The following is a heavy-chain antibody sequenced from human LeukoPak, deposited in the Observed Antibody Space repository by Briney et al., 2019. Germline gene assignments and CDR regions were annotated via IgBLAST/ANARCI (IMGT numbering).Heavy chain of an antibody. J-gene: IGHJ5*02. CDR3: TAERGYSYYL. CDR2: IKSKPAGGTT. Sequence: GGSLRLSCAASGFTFSDAWMSWVRQAPGKGLEWVGRIKSKPAGGTTEYTAPVKGRFSISRDDSKDTVYLQMNSLHTEDTAVYYCTAERGYSYYLWGQGTLVTVSS. CDR1: GFTFSDAW. D-gene: IGHD5-18*01. V-gene: IGHV3-15*01.